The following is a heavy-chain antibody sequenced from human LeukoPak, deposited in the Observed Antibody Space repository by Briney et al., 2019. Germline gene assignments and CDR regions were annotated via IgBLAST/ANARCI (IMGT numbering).Heavy chain of an antibody. V-gene: IGHV4-34*01. Sequence: SETLSLTCAVYGGSFSGYYWSWIRQPPGKGLEWIGEINHSGSTNYNPSLKSRVTISVDTSKNQFSLKLSSVTAADTAVYYCARGRVTIFGVVIRARGALDIWGQGTMVTVSS. D-gene: IGHD3-3*01. CDR3: ARGRVTIFGVVIRARGALDI. J-gene: IGHJ3*02. CDR2: INHSGST. CDR1: GGSFSGYY.